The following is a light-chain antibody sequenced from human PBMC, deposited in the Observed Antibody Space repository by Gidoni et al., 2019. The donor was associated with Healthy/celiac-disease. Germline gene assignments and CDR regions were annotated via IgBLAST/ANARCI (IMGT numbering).Light chain of an antibody. J-gene: IGKJ4*01. CDR3: QQANSFPLT. V-gene: IGKV1-12*01. CDR2: AAS. Sequence: DIQMTPSPSSVSASVGDRVTITCRASQGISSWLVWDQQKPGKAPKLLIYAASSLQSGVPSRFSGSGSGTDFTLTISSLQPEDFATYYCQQANSFPLTFGGGTKVEIK. CDR1: QGISSW.